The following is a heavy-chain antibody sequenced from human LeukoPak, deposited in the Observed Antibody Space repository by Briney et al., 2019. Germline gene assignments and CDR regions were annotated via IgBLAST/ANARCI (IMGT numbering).Heavy chain of an antibody. J-gene: IGHJ3*02. D-gene: IGHD3-9*01. CDR2: IYPGDSDT. CDR3: ARQYRDDILTGYSYDAFDI. V-gene: IGHV5-51*01. CDR1: GYSFTSYW. Sequence: GEPLKISCKGSGYSFTSYWIGWVRQLPGKGLEWMGIIYPGDSDTRYSPSFQGQVTISADKSISTAYLQWSSLKASDTAMYYCARQYRDDILTGYSYDAFDIWGQGTMVTVSS.